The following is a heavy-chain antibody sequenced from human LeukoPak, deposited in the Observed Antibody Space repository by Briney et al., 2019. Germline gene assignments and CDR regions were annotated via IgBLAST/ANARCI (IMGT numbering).Heavy chain of an antibody. Sequence: GRSLRLSCAASGFTFRSYAMHWVRQAPGKGLEWVAVISYDGSNKYYADSVKGRFTISRDNAKNSLHLQMNSLRAEDTAVYYCARDALPDYDSSGYLRPPKYDFDYWGQGTLVTVSS. V-gene: IGHV3-30-3*01. D-gene: IGHD3-22*01. J-gene: IGHJ4*02. CDR1: GFTFRSYA. CDR3: ARDALPDYDSSGYLRPPKYDFDY. CDR2: ISYDGSNK.